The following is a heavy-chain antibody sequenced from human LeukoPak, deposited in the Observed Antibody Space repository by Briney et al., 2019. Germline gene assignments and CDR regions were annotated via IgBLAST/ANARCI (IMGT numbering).Heavy chain of an antibody. D-gene: IGHD4-23*01. J-gene: IGHJ4*02. CDR3: ARGRPHGNDY. Sequence: GGSLRLSCAASGFTFSSYCMNWVRQAPGKGLVWVSRIASDGSSTTYADSVKGRFSVSRDNAKNTLYLQMNSLRVEDTAVYYCARGRPHGNDYWGQGTLVTVSS. CDR1: GFTFSSYC. CDR2: IASDGSST. V-gene: IGHV3-74*01.